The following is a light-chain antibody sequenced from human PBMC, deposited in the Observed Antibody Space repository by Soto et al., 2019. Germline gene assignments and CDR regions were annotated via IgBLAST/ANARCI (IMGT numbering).Light chain of an antibody. CDR1: QSVTSNY. V-gene: IGKV3-20*01. CDR3: QHYVTSLTT. CDR2: GAS. Sequence: EIVLTQSPVTLSLSPGERATLSCGASQSVTSNYLAWYQQKPGHAPRLLLFGASIRVTGIPDRFIGSGSGTDFTLTISRLEPEDFAVYYCQHYVTSLTTFGQGTKVDI. J-gene: IGKJ1*01.